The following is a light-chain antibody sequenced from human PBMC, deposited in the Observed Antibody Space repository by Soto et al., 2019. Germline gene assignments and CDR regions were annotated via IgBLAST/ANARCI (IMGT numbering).Light chain of an antibody. V-gene: IGLV2-18*02. Sequence: QSALTQPPSVSGSPGQSVAISCSGTSSDVGSYNRVSWYQQPPGTAPKLMIYDVSNRPSGVPDRFSGSNSGNTASLTISGLQSEDEADNYFSSFTTSSTYVFGTGTKLTVL. CDR3: SSFTTSSTYV. CDR2: DVS. J-gene: IGLJ1*01. CDR1: SSDVGSYNR.